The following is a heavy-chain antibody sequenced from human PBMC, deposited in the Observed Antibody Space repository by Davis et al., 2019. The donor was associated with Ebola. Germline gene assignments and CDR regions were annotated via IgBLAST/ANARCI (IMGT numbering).Heavy chain of an antibody. Sequence: GESLKISCAASGFTFSSYGMHWVRQAPGKGLEWVAVIWYDGSNKYYADSVKGRFTISRDNSKNTLYLQMNSLRAEDTAVYYCARNGVGATLFDYWGQGTLVTVSS. D-gene: IGHD1-26*01. CDR2: IWYDGSNK. J-gene: IGHJ4*02. CDR1: GFTFSSYG. V-gene: IGHV3-33*01. CDR3: ARNGVGATLFDY.